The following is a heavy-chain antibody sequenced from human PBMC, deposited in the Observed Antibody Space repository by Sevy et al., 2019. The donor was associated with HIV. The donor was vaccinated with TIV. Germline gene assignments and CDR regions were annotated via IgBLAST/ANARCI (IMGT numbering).Heavy chain of an antibody. CDR3: ARGTRGVVDS. D-gene: IGHD3-10*01. J-gene: IGHJ4*02. Sequence: GGSLRLSCAASGFTTNKFWLHWVRQAPGKGLVWVSRINSDGESTGYADFVKGRFTISRDNAKNTAYLQMNSLRADDTAIYYCARGTRGVVDSWGQGTLVTVSS. V-gene: IGHV3-74*01. CDR2: INSDGEST. CDR1: GFTTNKFW.